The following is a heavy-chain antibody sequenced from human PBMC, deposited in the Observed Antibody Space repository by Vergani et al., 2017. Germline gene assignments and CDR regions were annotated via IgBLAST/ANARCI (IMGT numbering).Heavy chain of an antibody. Sequence: EVQLLESGGGLVQPGGSLRFSCEASGFSFPGYAMSWVRQVPGKGLEWVSSVSASSATPYYADSVKGRFIISRDNSKNTLHLQMNSLRADDTAVYYCTKGSRGYTGYFFDYWGRGTLATVSS. CDR3: TKGSRGYTGYFFDY. CDR1: GFSFPGYA. V-gene: IGHV3-23*01. J-gene: IGHJ4*02. D-gene: IGHD5-12*01. CDR2: VSASSATP.